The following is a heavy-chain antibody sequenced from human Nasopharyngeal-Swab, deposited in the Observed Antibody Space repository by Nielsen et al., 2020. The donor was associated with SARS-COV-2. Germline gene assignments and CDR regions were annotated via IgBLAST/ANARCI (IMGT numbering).Heavy chain of an antibody. Sequence: GESLKISCAASGFTFSSYAMSWVRQAPGKGLEWVSAISGSGGSTYYADSVKGRFTISRDNSKNTLYLQMNSLRAEDTAVYYCAGELLRDYGMNVWGQGTTVTVSS. CDR1: GFTFSSYA. V-gene: IGHV3-23*01. D-gene: IGHD1-26*01. CDR3: AGELLRDYGMNV. J-gene: IGHJ6*02. CDR2: ISGSGGST.